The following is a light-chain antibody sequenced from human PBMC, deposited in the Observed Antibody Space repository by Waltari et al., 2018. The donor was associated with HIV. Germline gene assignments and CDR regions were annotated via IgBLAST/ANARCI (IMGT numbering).Light chain of an antibody. V-gene: IGLV1-47*01. CDR2: RNN. CDR1: SSNTRRTS. J-gene: IGLJ2*01. Sequence: QSVLTHPPSASGTPGQRVTICWSGSSSNTRRTSVEWYQPLPGMAPKLLIYRNNQRPSGVPDRFSCSKSGTSASLAISGLRPEDEADYYCAAWDDSLSGQVLFGGGTKLTVL. CDR3: AAWDDSLSGQVL.